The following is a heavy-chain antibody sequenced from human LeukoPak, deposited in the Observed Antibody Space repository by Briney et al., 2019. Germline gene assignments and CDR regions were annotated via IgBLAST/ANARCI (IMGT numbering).Heavy chain of an antibody. D-gene: IGHD6-13*01. J-gene: IGHJ6*02. Sequence: SETLSLTCTVSGGSISSYYWSWIRLPPGKGLEWIGYIYYSGSTNYNPSLKSRVTISVDTSKNQFSLKLSSVTAADTAVYYCAMGSSSWYGYYYYYGMDVWGQGTTVTVSS. V-gene: IGHV4-59*01. CDR2: IYYSGST. CDR1: GGSISSYY. CDR3: AMGSSSWYGYYYYYGMDV.